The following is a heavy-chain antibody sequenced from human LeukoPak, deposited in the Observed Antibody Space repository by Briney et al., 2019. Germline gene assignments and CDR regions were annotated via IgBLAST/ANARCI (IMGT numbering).Heavy chain of an antibody. D-gene: IGHD1-14*01. J-gene: IGHJ4*02. V-gene: IGHV3-74*01. CDR1: GFTFSSYW. Sequence: GGSLRLSCAASGFTFSSYWMHWVRQAPGKGLVWVSRIKSDGSGTTYADSVKGRFTISRDNAKNALYLQMNSLRAEDTAVYFCAREFRKPSTGDWGQGTLVTVSS. CDR2: IKSDGSGT. CDR3: AREFRKPSTGD.